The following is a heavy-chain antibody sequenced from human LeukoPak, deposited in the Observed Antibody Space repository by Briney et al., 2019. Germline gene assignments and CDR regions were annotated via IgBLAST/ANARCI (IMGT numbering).Heavy chain of an antibody. D-gene: IGHD2-8*02. CDR1: GYTFSTYG. CDR3: ARQNTGQLDY. Sequence: GASVKVSCKASGYTFSTYGISWVRQAPGQGLEWMGWINPNSGGTNYAQKFQGRVTMTRDTSISTAYMELSRLRSDDTAVYYCARQNTGQLDYWGQGTLVTVSS. V-gene: IGHV1-2*02. J-gene: IGHJ4*02. CDR2: INPNSGGT.